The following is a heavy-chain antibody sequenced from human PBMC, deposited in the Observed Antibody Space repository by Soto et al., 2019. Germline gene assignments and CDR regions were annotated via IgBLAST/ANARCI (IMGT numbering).Heavy chain of an antibody. V-gene: IGHV4-59*01. CDR3: ARGVDYYATRGYFRFDA. CDR1: GGSFHNFY. CDR2: VHYSGST. J-gene: IGHJ4*02. D-gene: IGHD3-16*01. Sequence: SETLSLTCNLSGGSFHNFYWLWIRQPPGKGLEWVGHVHYSGSTNYSPSLNSRATISLDTSKSQLSLKLRSVTAADTAMYFCARGVDYYATRGYFRFDAWGQGIPVTLYS.